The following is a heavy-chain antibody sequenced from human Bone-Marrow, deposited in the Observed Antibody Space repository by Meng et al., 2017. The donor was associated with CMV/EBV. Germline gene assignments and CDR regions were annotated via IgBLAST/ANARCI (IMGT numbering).Heavy chain of an antibody. J-gene: IGHJ4*02. Sequence: VKVSCKGSGFTFTGSAVQWVRQARGQGLEWIGWIVVGSGNTNYAQKFQERVTMTRDKSTSTAYMELSGLRSEDTAVYYCARWGYCSGGSCLAYWGQGTLVTVSS. V-gene: IGHV1-58*01. CDR1: GFTFTGSA. CDR3: ARWGYCSGGSCLAY. D-gene: IGHD2-15*01. CDR2: IVVGSGNT.